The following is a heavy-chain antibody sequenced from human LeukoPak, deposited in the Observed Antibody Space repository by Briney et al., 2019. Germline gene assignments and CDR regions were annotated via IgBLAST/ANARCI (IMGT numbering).Heavy chain of an antibody. V-gene: IGHV3-23*01. CDR1: GFTFSSYA. CDR3: AKDLRNVLKRYYFDY. D-gene: IGHD5/OR15-5a*01. J-gene: IGHJ4*02. Sequence: PGGSLRLSCAASGFTFSSYAMSWVRQAPGKGLEWVSAISGSGGSTYYADSVKGRFTISRDSSKNTLYLQMNSLRAEDTAVYYCAKDLRNVLKRYYFDYWGQGTLVTVSS. CDR2: ISGSGGST.